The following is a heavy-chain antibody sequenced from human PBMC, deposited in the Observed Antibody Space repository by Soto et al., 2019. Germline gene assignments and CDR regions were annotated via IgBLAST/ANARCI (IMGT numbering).Heavy chain of an antibody. CDR2: IYYTGSA. Sequence: SETLSLTCTVSGGSISGRDYYWSWIRQPPGKGLEYIGYIYYTGSAYYNPSLKSRVYMSVDTSKNQFSLKLTSVTAADTAVYCCARGLLTYSESTIDYWGQGALVTVSS. CDR1: GGSISGRDYY. D-gene: IGHD3-9*01. J-gene: IGHJ4*02. V-gene: IGHV4-30-4*01. CDR3: ARGLLTYSESTIDY.